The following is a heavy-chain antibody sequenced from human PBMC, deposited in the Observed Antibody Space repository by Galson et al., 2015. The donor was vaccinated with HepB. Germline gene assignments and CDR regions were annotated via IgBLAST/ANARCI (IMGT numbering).Heavy chain of an antibody. CDR3: ARTYCESTGCSAPGY. Sequence: SLRLSCAASGLTFSSYWMTWVRQAPGKGLEWVANIKEDGSENYYVDSVEGRFTISRDNAKNSLYLQMSSLRAEDTALYYCARTYCESTGCSAPGYWGQGTLVTVSS. CDR1: GLTFSSYW. J-gene: IGHJ4*02. V-gene: IGHV3-7*01. CDR2: IKEDGSEN. D-gene: IGHD2-21*01.